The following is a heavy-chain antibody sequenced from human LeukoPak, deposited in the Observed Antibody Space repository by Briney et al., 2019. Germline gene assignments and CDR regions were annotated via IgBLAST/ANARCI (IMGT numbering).Heavy chain of an antibody. J-gene: IGHJ4*02. D-gene: IGHD3-9*01. CDR2: INHSGST. CDR3: ARGRLSRYYDILTGSYFDY. Sequence: SETLSLTCAVYGGSFSGYYWSWIRQPPGKGLEWIGEINHSGSTNYNPSLKSRVTISVDTSKNQFSLKLSSVTAADTAVYYCARGRLSRYYDILTGSYFDYWGQGTLVTVSS. CDR1: GGSFSGYY. V-gene: IGHV4-34*01.